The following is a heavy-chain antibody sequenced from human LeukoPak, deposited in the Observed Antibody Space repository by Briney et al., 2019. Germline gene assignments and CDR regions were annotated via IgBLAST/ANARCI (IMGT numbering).Heavy chain of an antibody. CDR2: INPSGGST. Sequence: GASVKVSCKASGYSFTNYAMNWVRQAPGQGLEWMGIINPSGGSTSYAQKFQGRVTMTRNTSISTAYMELSSLRSEDTAVYYCAAADYGGNSLLVWLRTNVFDIWGQGTMVTVSS. CDR1: GYSFTNYA. D-gene: IGHD4-23*01. CDR3: AAADYGGNSLLVWLRTNVFDI. J-gene: IGHJ3*02. V-gene: IGHV1-8*01.